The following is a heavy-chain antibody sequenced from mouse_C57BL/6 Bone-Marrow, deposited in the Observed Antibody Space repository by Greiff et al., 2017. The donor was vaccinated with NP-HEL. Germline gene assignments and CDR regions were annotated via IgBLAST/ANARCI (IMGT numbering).Heavy chain of an antibody. D-gene: IGHD1-1*01. V-gene: IGHV14-4*01. J-gene: IGHJ1*03. CDR1: GFNIKDDY. CDR2: IDPENGDT. CDR3: TPIVYYGSSYGYFDV. Sequence: VQLQQSGAELVRPGASVKLSCTASGFNIKDDYMHWVKQRPEQGLEWIGWIDPENGDTEYASKFQGKATITADTSSNTAYLQLSSLTSEDTAVYYCTPIVYYGSSYGYFDVWGTGTTVTFSS.